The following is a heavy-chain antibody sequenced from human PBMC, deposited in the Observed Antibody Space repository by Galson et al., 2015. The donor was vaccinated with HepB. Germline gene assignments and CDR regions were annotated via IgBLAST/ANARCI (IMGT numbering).Heavy chain of an antibody. CDR1: GGTFSSYA. D-gene: IGHD1-7*01. Sequence: SVKVSCKASGGTFSSYAISWVRQAPGQGLEWMGGIIPIFGTANYAQKFQGRVTITADESTSTAYMELSSLRSEDTAVYYCASRLRTGTTLRKGGNHREPYYYGMDVWGQGTTVTVSS. CDR2: IIPIFGTA. CDR3: ASRLRTGTTLRKGGNHREPYYYGMDV. V-gene: IGHV1-69*13. J-gene: IGHJ6*02.